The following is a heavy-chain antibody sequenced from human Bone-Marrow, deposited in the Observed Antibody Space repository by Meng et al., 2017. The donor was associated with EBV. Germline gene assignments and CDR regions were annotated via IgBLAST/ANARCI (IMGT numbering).Heavy chain of an antibody. CDR2: INHSGST. CDR1: GGSFSGYY. Sequence: QVQLQQWGAGLLKPSETLSLTCAVYGGSFSGYYWSWIRQPPGKGLEWIGEINHSGSTNYNPSLKSRVTISVDTSKNQFSLKLSSVTAADTAVYYCARGPVWEGVATNWFDPWGQGTLVTVSS. CDR3: ARGPVWEGVATNWFDP. J-gene: IGHJ5*02. V-gene: IGHV4-34*01. D-gene: IGHD1-26*01.